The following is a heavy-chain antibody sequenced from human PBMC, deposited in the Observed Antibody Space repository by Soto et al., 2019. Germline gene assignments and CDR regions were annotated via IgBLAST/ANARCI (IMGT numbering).Heavy chain of an antibody. V-gene: IGHV4-31*03. J-gene: IGHJ6*02. CDR3: AASCVGCGGFNYYGMDV. CDR2: IYYSGST. D-gene: IGHD2-21*01. Sequence: SETLSLTCTVSGGSISSGGYYWSWIRQHPGKGLEWIGYIYYSGSTYYNPSLKSRVTISVDTSKNQFSLKLSSVTAADTALYYCAASCVGCGGFNYYGMDVWGQGTTVTVSS. CDR1: GGSISSGGYY.